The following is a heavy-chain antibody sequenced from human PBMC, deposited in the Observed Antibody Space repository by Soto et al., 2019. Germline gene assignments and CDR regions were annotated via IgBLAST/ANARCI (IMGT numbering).Heavy chain of an antibody. CDR1: GFTFSSYG. Sequence: GGSLRLSCAASGFTFSSYGMHWVRQAPGKGLEWVAVISYDGSNKYYADSVKGRFTISRDNSKNTLYLQMNSLRAEDTAVYYCAKWGDKTSRGGMDVRGQGTTVTVSS. J-gene: IGHJ6*02. CDR3: AKWGDKTSRGGMDV. V-gene: IGHV3-30*18. D-gene: IGHD3-16*01. CDR2: ISYDGSNK.